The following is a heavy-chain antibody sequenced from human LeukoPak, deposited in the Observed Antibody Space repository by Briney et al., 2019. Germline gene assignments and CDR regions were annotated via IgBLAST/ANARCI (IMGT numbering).Heavy chain of an antibody. V-gene: IGHV4-34*01. J-gene: IGHJ4*02. CDR2: INHSGST. CDR3: ASSYYDFWSGYPN. Sequence: SETLSLTCAVYGGSFSGYYWSWICQPPGKGLEWIGEINHSGSTNYNPSLKSRVTISVDTSKNQFSLKLSSVTAADTAVYYCASSYYDFWSGYPNWGQGTLVTVSS. CDR1: GGSFSGYY. D-gene: IGHD3-3*01.